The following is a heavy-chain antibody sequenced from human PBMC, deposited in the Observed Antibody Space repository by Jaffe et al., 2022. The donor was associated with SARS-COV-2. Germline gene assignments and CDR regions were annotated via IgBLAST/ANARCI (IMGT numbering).Heavy chain of an antibody. CDR3: ARVRRGDSHYYDFWSGSSGLWGMDV. Sequence: QVQLVQSGAEVKKPGASVKVSCKASGYTFTGYYMHWVRQAPGQGLEWMGWINPNSGGTNYAQKFQGRVTMTRDTSISTAYMELSRLRSDDTAVYYCARVRRGDSHYYDFWSGSSGLWGMDVWGQGTTVTVSS. D-gene: IGHD3-3*01. CDR1: GYTFTGYY. J-gene: IGHJ6*02. V-gene: IGHV1-2*02. CDR2: INPNSGGT.